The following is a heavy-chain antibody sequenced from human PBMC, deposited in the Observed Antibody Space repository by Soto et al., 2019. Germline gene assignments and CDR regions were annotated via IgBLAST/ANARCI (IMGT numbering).Heavy chain of an antibody. CDR1: GGTFSSYA. CDR3: ARSQGSSTSLELYYYYYYGMDV. V-gene: IGHV1-69*01. J-gene: IGHJ6*02. D-gene: IGHD2-2*01. Sequence: QVQLVQSGAEVKKTGSSVKVSCKASGGTFSSYAISWVRQAPGQGLEWMGGIIPISATTNYAQKFQGRVTITADESTSTAYMELSSLRSEDTAVYYCARSQGSSTSLELYYYYYYGMDVWGQGTTVTVSS. CDR2: IIPISATT.